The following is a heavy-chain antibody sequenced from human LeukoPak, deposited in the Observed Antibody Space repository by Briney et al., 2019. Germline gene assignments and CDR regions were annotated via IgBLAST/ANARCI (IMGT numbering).Heavy chain of an antibody. J-gene: IGHJ3*02. D-gene: IGHD2-2*02. CDR1: GFSFSSYG. Sequence: GRALRLSCAASGFSFSSYGMHGVREALGKGREWVAVIWYDGSNKDYADSVKGRFTITRDNSNNTLYLQMNSLRAEDTAVYYCATAIVVVPATIPGRSPVAFDIWGQGTMVTVSS. CDR3: ATAIVVVPATIPGRSPVAFDI. CDR2: IWYDGSNK. V-gene: IGHV3-33*01.